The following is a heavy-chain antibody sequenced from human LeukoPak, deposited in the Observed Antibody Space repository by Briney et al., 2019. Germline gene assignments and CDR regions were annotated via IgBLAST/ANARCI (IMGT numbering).Heavy chain of an antibody. D-gene: IGHD3-22*01. CDR3: ARENPSGYYNRPIDY. CDR2: IYYSGSI. CDR1: GGSVSGYY. J-gene: IGHJ4*02. Sequence: SETLSLTCVVSGGSVSGYYWGWIRQPPGKGLERIGDIYYSGSIKYNPSLKSRVTMSVDTSKNQFSLKLSSVTAADTAIYYCARENPSGYYNRPIDYWGQGTLVTVSS. V-gene: IGHV4-59*02.